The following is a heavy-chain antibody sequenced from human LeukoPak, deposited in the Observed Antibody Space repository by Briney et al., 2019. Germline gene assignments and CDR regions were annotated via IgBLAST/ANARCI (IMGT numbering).Heavy chain of an antibody. V-gene: IGHV3-23*01. CDR1: GFTFSSYA. CDR3: ATYYGSGSYFDY. J-gene: IGHJ4*02. D-gene: IGHD3-10*01. Sequence: GGSLRLSCAASGFTFSSYAMSWVRQAPGKGLEWVSAISGSGGSTYYADSVKGRFTISRDNSRNTLYLQMNSLRAEDTAVYYCATYYGSGSYFDYWGQGTLVTVPS. CDR2: ISGSGGST.